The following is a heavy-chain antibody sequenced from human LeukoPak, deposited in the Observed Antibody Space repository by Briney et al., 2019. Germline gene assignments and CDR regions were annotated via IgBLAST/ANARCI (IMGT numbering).Heavy chain of an antibody. D-gene: IGHD1-1*01. J-gene: IGHJ6*02. CDR1: GYTLTELS. CDR3: ATHNWKDVYYYYGIDV. Sequence: ASVKVSCKVSGYTLTELSMHWVRQAPGKGLEWMEGFDPEDGETIYAQKFQGRVTMTEDTSTDTAYMELSSLRSEDTAVYYCATHNWKDVYYYYGIDVWGQGTTVTVSS. V-gene: IGHV1-24*01. CDR2: FDPEDGET.